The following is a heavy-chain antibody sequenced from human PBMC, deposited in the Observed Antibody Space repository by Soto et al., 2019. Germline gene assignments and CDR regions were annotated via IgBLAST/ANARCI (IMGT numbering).Heavy chain of an antibody. J-gene: IGHJ4*02. Sequence: QVQLVQSGAEVKKPGASVKVSCKASGYTFTSYYMHWVRQAPGQGLEWMGIINPSGGSTSYAQKFQGRVTMTRDTSTSTVYMELGSLRSEDTAVYYCARDRYGSSGWSNLDYWGQGTLVTVSS. CDR1: GYTFTSYY. D-gene: IGHD6-19*01. CDR2: INPSGGST. V-gene: IGHV1-46*01. CDR3: ARDRYGSSGWSNLDY.